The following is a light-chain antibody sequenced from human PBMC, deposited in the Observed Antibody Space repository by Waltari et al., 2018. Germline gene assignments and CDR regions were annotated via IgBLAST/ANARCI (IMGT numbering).Light chain of an antibody. J-gene: IGLJ3*02. Sequence: QAWLTQPSSVSKGLRQTAAPTCTGNSNNVGNQGASLLQQHQGHPPKLLSSRNNNRPSGISEGFSASRSGNTASLTITGLQHEDEADYYCSAWDSSLSSWVFGGGTKLTVL. V-gene: IGLV10-54*01. CDR3: SAWDSSLSSWV. CDR2: RNN. CDR1: SNNVGNQG.